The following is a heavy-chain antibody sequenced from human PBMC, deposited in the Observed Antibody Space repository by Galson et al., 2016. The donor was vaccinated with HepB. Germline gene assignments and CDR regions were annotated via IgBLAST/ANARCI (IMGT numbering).Heavy chain of an antibody. D-gene: IGHD3-10*01. CDR3: VKDRTTPWFGDRLDY. CDR1: GLTFYAYG. Sequence: SLRLSCATSGLTFYAYGMHWVRQSPGKGLEWVAAISFDGSRRHYADSVKGRFTISRDNSRDTIFLQMHSLRHEDTAVYYCVKDRTTPWFGDRLDYWGQGALVTVSS. CDR2: ISFDGSRR. V-gene: IGHV3-30*18. J-gene: IGHJ4*02.